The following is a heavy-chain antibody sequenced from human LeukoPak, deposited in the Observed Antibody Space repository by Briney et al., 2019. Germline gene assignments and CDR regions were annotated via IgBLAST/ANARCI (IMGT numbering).Heavy chain of an antibody. J-gene: IGHJ4*02. V-gene: IGHV4-59*01. CDR1: GGSFSGYY. D-gene: IGHD3-10*01. CDR2: IYYSGST. Sequence: PSETLSLTCAVYGGSFSGYYWSWIRQPPGKGLEWIGYIYYSGSTNYNPSLKSRVTISVDTSKNQFSLKPSSVTAADTAVYYCARDLGYWGQGTLVTVSS. CDR3: ARDLGY.